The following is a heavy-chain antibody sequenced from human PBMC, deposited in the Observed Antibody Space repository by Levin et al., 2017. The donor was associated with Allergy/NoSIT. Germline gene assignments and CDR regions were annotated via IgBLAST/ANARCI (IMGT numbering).Heavy chain of an antibody. CDR1: GFTFDDYA. CDR3: AKDFHSGWYAFDI. Sequence: LSLTCAASGFTFDDYAMHWVRQAPGKGLEWVSGISWNSGSIGYADSVKGRFTISRDNAKNSLYLQMNSLRAEDTALYYCAKDFHSGWYAFDIWGQGTMVTVSS. D-gene: IGHD6-19*01. J-gene: IGHJ3*02. CDR2: ISWNSGSI. V-gene: IGHV3-9*01.